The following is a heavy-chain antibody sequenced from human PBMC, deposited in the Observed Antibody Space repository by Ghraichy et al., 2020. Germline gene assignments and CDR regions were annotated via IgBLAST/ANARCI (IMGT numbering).Heavy chain of an antibody. CDR3: TRGGGWLTDN. V-gene: IGHV4-59*01. D-gene: IGHD6-19*01. CDR2: THYSGST. CDR1: GGSISGSY. Sequence: SETLSLTCFVSGGSISGSYCGWFRKPPGKGQEWIGFTHYSGSTESNHSLTSRVTISVDTTKNHFSLRLSSVTAADTAIYYCTRGGGWLTDNCGQGTLVTVS. J-gene: IGHJ4*02.